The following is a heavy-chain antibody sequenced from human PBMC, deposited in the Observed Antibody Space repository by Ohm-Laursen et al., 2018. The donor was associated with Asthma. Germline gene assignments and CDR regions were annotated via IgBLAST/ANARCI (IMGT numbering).Heavy chain of an antibody. D-gene: IGHD1-1*01. V-gene: IGHV1-46*01. J-gene: IGHJ5*02. Sequence: ASVKVSCKVSGYTFTSYSMHWVRQAPGQGLEWMGIINPNGGSTSYAQKFQGRVTMTTDTSTSTAYMELRSLRSDDTAVYYCARSPGTKTYSWFDPWGQGTLVTVSS. CDR3: ARSPGTKTYSWFDP. CDR1: GYTFTSYS. CDR2: INPNGGST.